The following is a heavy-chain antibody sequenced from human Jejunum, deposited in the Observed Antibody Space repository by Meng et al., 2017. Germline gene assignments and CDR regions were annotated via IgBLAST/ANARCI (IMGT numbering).Heavy chain of an antibody. Sequence: ASVKVSCKTSGYTFSGYNMHWVRQAPGQGLEWMGWISPNSGGAKYVERFQGKVTMTRDTSISTAYMEVSRLKSDDTAVYYRARGMKGDPPAFDIWGQGTMVTVSS. CDR1: GYTFSGYN. CDR3: ARGMKGDPPAFDI. CDR2: ISPNSGGA. D-gene: IGHD3-10*01. J-gene: IGHJ3*02. V-gene: IGHV1-2*02.